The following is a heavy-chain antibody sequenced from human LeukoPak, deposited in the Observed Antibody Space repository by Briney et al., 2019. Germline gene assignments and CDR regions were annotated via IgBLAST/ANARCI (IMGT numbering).Heavy chain of an antibody. J-gene: IGHJ4*02. CDR2: ISAHYGNT. D-gene: IGHD2-15*01. CDR3: ARDFFHGHCSGLSCFLLDY. Sequence: GPSVKVSCKASGGTFSSYAISWVRQAPGQGLEWMGWISAHYGNTNYAQKFQDRVTMTTDTSTNTAYMELRSLRPDDTAVYYCARDFFHGHCSGLSCFLLDYWGQGSLVTVSS. CDR1: GGTFSSYA. V-gene: IGHV1-18*01.